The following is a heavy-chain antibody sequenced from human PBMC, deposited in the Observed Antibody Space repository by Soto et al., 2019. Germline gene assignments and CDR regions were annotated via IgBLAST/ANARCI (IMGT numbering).Heavy chain of an antibody. CDR1: GGTFSSYA. V-gene: IGHV1-69*13. J-gene: IGHJ4*02. Sequence: SVKVSCKASGGTFSSYAISWVRQAPGQGLEWMGGIIPIFGTANYAQKFQGRVTITADESTSTAYMELSSLRSEDTAVYYCARGYYYYDSSGYYSSQFDYWGQGTLVTVSS. CDR2: IIPIFGTA. CDR3: ARGYYYYDSSGYYSSQFDY. D-gene: IGHD3-22*01.